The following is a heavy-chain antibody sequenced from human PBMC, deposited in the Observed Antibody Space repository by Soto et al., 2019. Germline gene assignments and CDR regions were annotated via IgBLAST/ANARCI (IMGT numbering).Heavy chain of an antibody. Sequence: SETLSLTCTVSGGSISSSSYYWGWIRQPPGKGLEWIGSIYYSGSTYYNPSLKSRVTISVDTSKNQFSLKLSSVTAADTAVYYCARHGGYCSSTSCSPINWFDPWGRGTLVTVSS. D-gene: IGHD2-2*01. CDR2: IYYSGST. CDR3: ARHGGYCSSTSCSPINWFDP. J-gene: IGHJ5*02. CDR1: GGSISSSSYY. V-gene: IGHV4-39*01.